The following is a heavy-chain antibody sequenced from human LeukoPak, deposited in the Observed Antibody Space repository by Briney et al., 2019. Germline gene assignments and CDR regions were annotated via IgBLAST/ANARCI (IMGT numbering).Heavy chain of an antibody. CDR1: GGSFSGYY. V-gene: IGHV4-34*01. D-gene: IGHD3-10*01. CDR3: ARGLYYGSPGAWFDP. CDR2: INHSGST. J-gene: IGHJ5*02. Sequence: SETLSLTCAVYGGSFSGYYWSWIRQPPGKGLEWIGEINHSGSTNYNPSLKSRVTISVDTSKNQFSLKLSSVTAADTAVYYCARGLYYGSPGAWFDPWGQGTPVTVSS.